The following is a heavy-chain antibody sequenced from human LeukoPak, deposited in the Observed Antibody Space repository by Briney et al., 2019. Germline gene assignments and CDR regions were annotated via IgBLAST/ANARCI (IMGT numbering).Heavy chain of an antibody. CDR1: GFTFSSFA. J-gene: IGHJ4*02. CDR3: ADPPNADY. Sequence: PGGSLRFSCAASGFTFSSFAMSWVRQAPGKGLEWVSSIGGSDGRTYYAESVRGRFTISRDNSKNTLYLQMNSLRVEDTAVYFCADPPNADYWGQGTLVTVSS. D-gene: IGHD4/OR15-4a*01. V-gene: IGHV3-23*01. CDR2: IGGSDGRT.